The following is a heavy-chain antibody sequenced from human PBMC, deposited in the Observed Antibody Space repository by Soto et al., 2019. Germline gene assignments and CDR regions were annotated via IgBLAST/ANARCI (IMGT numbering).Heavy chain of an antibody. CDR1: GGSFSYYA. V-gene: IGHV1-69*01. CDR2: IIPLFGTT. D-gene: IGHD3-9*01. CDR3: ARSGEAYYDVLTGYYKGSWFDP. Sequence: QVQLVQSGAEVRRTGSSVKVSCKASGGSFSYYAFSWVRQGPGQGLEWMGGIIPLFGTTKYAQTFQGRVTITEDESKKVSLIELSSLRSEDTAVYYCARSGEAYYDVLTGYYKGSWFDPWGQGTLVTVAS. J-gene: IGHJ5*02.